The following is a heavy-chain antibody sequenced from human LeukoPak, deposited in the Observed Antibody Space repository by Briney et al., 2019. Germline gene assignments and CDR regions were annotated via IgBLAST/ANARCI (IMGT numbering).Heavy chain of an antibody. Sequence: PGESLKSSCRGSGNTFTTYWIAWGRQMPGKGLEWMGIIYPGDSDTRYGPSFQGQVTISADKSISTAYLQWSSLKASDTAMYYCARSRGAHFDYWGQGTLVTVSS. D-gene: IGHD3-10*01. CDR1: GNTFTTYW. V-gene: IGHV5-51*01. J-gene: IGHJ4*02. CDR2: IYPGDSDT. CDR3: ARSRGAHFDY.